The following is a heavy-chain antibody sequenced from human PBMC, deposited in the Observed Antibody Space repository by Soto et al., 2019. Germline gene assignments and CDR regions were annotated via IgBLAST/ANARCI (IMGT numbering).Heavy chain of an antibody. V-gene: IGHV4-34*01. CDR1: GGSFSGYY. J-gene: IGHJ4*02. CDR3: ARAGLIAAPRDFDY. Sequence: PSETLSLTCAVYGGSFSGYYWSWIRQPPGKGLEWIGEISHSGSTNYNPSLKSRVTISVDTSKNQFSLKLSSVTAADTAVYYCARAGLIAAPRDFDYWGQGTLVTVSS. D-gene: IGHD6-13*01. CDR2: ISHSGST.